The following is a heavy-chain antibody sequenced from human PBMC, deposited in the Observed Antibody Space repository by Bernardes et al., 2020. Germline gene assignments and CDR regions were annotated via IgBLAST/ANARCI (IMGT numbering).Heavy chain of an antibody. D-gene: IGHD4-17*01. Sequence: GGSLRLSCAASGLTFSSYWMHWVRQAPGKGLVWVSRINSDGSSTSYADSVKGRFTISRDNAKNTLYLQMNSLRAEDTAVYYCARESLDYALDYWGQGTLVTVSS. J-gene: IGHJ4*02. CDR3: ARESLDYALDY. CDR1: GLTFSSYW. CDR2: INSDGSST. V-gene: IGHV3-74*01.